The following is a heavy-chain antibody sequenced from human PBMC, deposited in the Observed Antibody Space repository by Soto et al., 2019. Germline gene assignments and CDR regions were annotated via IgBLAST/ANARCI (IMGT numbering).Heavy chain of an antibody. CDR3: AKAWGECSGGSGLRRLGMYV. J-gene: IGHJ6*02. V-gene: IGHV3-30*18. CDR1: GFTFYSYG. Sequence: QVQLVESGGGVVQPGRSLRLSCAASGFTFYSYGMHWVRQAPGKELDRVTVIAYDGNNKCYADPVKGPFTISRDNSKNTLYLQMNSLRAEYTAVYHCAKAWGECSGGSGLRRLGMYVWGQGTTVTVSS. D-gene: IGHD2-15*01. CDR2: IAYDGNNK.